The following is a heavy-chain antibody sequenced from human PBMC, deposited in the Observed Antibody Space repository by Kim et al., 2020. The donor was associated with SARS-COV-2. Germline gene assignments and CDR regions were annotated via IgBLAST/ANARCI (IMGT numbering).Heavy chain of an antibody. Sequence: GGSLRLSCAASGFTFSSYSMNWVRQAPGKGPEWVSYISSTIGTIYYADSVKGRFTISRDNAKNSLYLQMNSLRDEDTAVYFCARGSDYYYGTDVWGQGTTVTVSS. V-gene: IGHV3-48*02. J-gene: IGHJ6*02. CDR1: GFTFSSYS. CDR3: ARGSDYYYGTDV. CDR2: ISSTIGTI.